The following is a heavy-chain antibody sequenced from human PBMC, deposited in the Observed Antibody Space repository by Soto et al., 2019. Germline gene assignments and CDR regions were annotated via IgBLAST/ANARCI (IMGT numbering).Heavy chain of an antibody. Sequence: EVQLLESGGGLVQPGGSLRLSCAASGFTFSSYAMNWVRQTPGKGLEWVSTISGSGGSTYYADSVKGRFTISRDNSRNTLYLQMNSLRAEDTAVYYCVKGASGYYNYFDYWGQGTLVTVSS. V-gene: IGHV3-23*01. CDR1: GFTFSSYA. CDR2: ISGSGGST. J-gene: IGHJ4*02. CDR3: VKGASGYYNYFDY. D-gene: IGHD3-3*01.